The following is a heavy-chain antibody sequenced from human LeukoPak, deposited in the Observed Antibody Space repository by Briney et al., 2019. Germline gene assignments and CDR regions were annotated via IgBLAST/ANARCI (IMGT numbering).Heavy chain of an antibody. J-gene: IGHJ4*02. CDR3: ARAMARGVING. Sequence: SETLSLTCAVYGGSFSGYYWSWIRQPPGKGLEWIGEINHSGSTNYNPSLKSRVTISVDTSKNQFSLKLSSVTAADTAVYYCARAMARGVINGWGQGTLVTVSS. D-gene: IGHD3-10*01. CDR1: GGSFSGYY. V-gene: IGHV4-34*01. CDR2: INHSGST.